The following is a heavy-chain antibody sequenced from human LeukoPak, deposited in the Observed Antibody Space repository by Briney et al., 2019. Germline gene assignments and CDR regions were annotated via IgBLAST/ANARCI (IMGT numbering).Heavy chain of an antibody. J-gene: IGHJ5*02. CDR3: AKDPLRYNWNSLNWFDP. CDR1: GFTFSSYA. V-gene: IGHV3-23*01. D-gene: IGHD1-7*01. Sequence: GGSLRLSCAASGFTFSSYATSWVRQAPGKGLEWVSGISGSGGSTDYADSVEGRFTISRDNSKNTLYLQMNSLRVEDTAVYYCAKDPLRYNWNSLNWFDPWGQGTLVTVSS. CDR2: ISGSGGST.